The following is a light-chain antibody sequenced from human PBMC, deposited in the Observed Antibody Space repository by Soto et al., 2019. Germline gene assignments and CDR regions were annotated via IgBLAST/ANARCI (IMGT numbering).Light chain of an antibody. V-gene: IGKV1-39*01. CDR3: HQTYSPPDT. J-gene: IGKJ1*01. CDR2: EAS. Sequence: DIRMTQSPSSLSASVGDRVTITCRAGQSIDTHLNWYQQHPGKPPNALIYEASNLQSGVPSRFSGSGSGTDFTLTISGLQPDDSATYYCHQTYSPPDTFGQGTKVDIK. CDR1: QSIDTH.